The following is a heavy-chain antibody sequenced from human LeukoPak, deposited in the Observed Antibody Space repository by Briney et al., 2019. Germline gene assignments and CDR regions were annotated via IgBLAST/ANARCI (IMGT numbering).Heavy chain of an antibody. J-gene: IGHJ6*03. CDR3: ARLWYSSFEYYMDV. CDR2: IYYSGST. V-gene: IGHV4-59*01. D-gene: IGHD6-13*01. CDR1: SGSISSYY. Sequence: PSETLSLTXTVSSGSISSYYWSWIRQPPGKGLEWIGYIYYSGSTNYNPSLKSRVTISVDTSKNQFSLKLSSVTAADTAVYYCARLWYSSFEYYMDVWGKGTTVTVSS.